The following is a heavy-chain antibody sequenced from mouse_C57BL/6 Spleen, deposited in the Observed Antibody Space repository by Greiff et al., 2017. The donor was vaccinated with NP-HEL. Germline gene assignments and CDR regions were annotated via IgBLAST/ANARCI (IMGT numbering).Heavy chain of an antibody. Sequence: EVKLQESGPELVKPGASVKISCKASGYSFTDYNMNWVKQSNGKSLEWIGVINPNYGTTSYNQKFKGKATLTVDQSSSTAYMQLNSLTSEDSAVYYCAREGNYGNSPFAYWGQGTLVTVSA. CDR2: INPNYGTT. CDR1: GYSFTDYN. D-gene: IGHD2-1*01. CDR3: AREGNYGNSPFAY. J-gene: IGHJ3*01. V-gene: IGHV1-39*01.